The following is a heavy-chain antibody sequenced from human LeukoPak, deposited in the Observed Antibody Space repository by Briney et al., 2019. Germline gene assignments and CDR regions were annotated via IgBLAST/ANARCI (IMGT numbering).Heavy chain of an antibody. V-gene: IGHV3-7*03. CDR3: ARDQYDTWSRRGNFDS. J-gene: IGHJ4*02. CDR1: GFTFGKYW. Sequence: QTGGSLRLSCVASGFTFGKYWMSWVRQAPGKGLEWVANIKLDGSEKNYVDSVKGRFTISRDNTKNSLYLQMNSLRAEDTAVFYCARDQYDTWSRRGNFDSWGQGTLAIVSS. CDR2: IKLDGSEK. D-gene: IGHD3-3*01.